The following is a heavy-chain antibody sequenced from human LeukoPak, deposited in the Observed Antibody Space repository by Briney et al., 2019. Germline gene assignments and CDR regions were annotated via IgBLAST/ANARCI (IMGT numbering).Heavy chain of an antibody. CDR3: ARDDCGDTCYPGGY. D-gene: IGHD2-21*01. J-gene: IGHJ4*02. CDR1: GYTFTKYV. CDR2: INAGNGDT. V-gene: IGHV1-3*01. Sequence: GASVKVSCKASGYTFTKYVVHWVREAPGQRSEWMGWINAGNGDTKYSQNFQDRVTITRDTSANTAYMELSSLTSEDTALYYCARDDCGDTCYPGGYWGQGTLVTVSS.